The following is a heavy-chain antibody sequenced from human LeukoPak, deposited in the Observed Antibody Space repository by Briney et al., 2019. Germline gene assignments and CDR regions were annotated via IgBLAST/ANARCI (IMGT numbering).Heavy chain of an antibody. J-gene: IGHJ4*02. V-gene: IGHV3-21*01. D-gene: IGHD6-19*01. CDR1: GFTFSSYS. CDR2: ISSSSSYI. CDR3: ARDPLVVAGTSDY. Sequence: PGGSLRLSCAASGFTFSSYSMNWVRQAPGKGLEWVSSISSSSSYIYYADSVKGRFTISRDNAKNSLYLQMNSPRAEDTAVYYCARDPLVVAGTSDYWGQGTLVTVSS.